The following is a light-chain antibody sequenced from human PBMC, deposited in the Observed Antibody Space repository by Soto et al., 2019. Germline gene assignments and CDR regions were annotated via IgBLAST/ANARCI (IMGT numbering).Light chain of an antibody. CDR1: QSASTS. V-gene: IGKV3-11*01. CDR3: QVRDVWPS. Sequence: IVFTHAPVTPAYSPGGSAVLSCRASQSASTSLAWYQHKPGQAPRLFIYDSSKRAPGIPARFTGSGSGTDFTLTISSLEPEDIAVYYCQVRDVWPSFGQGTKVDIK. J-gene: IGKJ1*01. CDR2: DSS.